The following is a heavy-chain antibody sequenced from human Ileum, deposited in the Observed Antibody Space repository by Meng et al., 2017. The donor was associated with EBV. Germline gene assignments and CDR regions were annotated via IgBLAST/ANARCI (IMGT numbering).Heavy chain of an antibody. CDR1: GGSNSGGGW. J-gene: IGHJ4*02. Sequence: VQPQESGPGLGTPSEALPLTVAVFGGSNSGGGWWSWVREPPGKGLGWIGETAHSGSTNYSPSLKSRVTISLDKSKNQLSLKLNSVTAADTAVYYCASSDYYRSDYWGQGTLVTVSS. CDR2: TAHSGST. V-gene: IGHV4-4*02. D-gene: IGHD3-22*01. CDR3: ASSDYYRSDY.